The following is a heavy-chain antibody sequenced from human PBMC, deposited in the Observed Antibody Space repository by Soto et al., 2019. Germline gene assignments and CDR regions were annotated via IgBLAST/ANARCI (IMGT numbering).Heavy chain of an antibody. J-gene: IGHJ3*02. D-gene: IGHD1-7*01. V-gene: IGHV2-5*02. CDR3: VHPTEPGTIVFDI. CDR2: IYWDDDK. Sequence: QITLKESGPTLVKPTETLTLTCTFSGLSLRTSGVGVGWVRQSPGKALEWLALIYWDDDKRYRPSLKTRLTIPKDTSKNQVVLTITNMDPVDTATYYCVHPTEPGTIVFDIWGQGAVVTVSS. CDR1: GLSLRTSGVG.